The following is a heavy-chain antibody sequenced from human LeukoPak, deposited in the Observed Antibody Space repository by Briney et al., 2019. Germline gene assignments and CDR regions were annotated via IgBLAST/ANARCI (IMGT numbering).Heavy chain of an antibody. CDR3: AKDHASYGNDAFDI. D-gene: IGHD1-26*01. CDR2: ISWNSGSI. Sequence: SLRLSCVASGFTFDDYAMHWVRQAPGKGLEWVSGISWNSGSIGYADSVKGRFTISRDNAKNSLYLQMNSLRAEDTALYYCAKDHASYGNDAFDIWGQGTMVTVSS. V-gene: IGHV3-9*01. J-gene: IGHJ3*02. CDR1: GFTFDDYA.